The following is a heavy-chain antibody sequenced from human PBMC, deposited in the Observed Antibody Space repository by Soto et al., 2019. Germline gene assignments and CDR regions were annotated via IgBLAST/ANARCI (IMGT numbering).Heavy chain of an antibody. V-gene: IGHV4-59*12. CDR2: IYYSGST. Sequence: SETLSLTCTVSGGSISSYYWSWIRQPPGKGLEWIGYIYYSGSTNYNPSLKSRVTISVDTSKNQFSLKLSSVTAADTAVYYCARGRMVYARYNWFDPWGQGTLVTVSS. CDR3: ARGRMVYARYNWFDP. J-gene: IGHJ5*02. CDR1: GGSISSYY. D-gene: IGHD2-8*01.